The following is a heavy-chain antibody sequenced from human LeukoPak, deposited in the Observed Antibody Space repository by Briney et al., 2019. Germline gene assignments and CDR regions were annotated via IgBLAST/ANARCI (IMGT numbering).Heavy chain of an antibody. CDR1: GFTFSWHR. CDR3: SRDPRNLDY. V-gene: IGHV3-74*01. D-gene: IGHD1-14*01. J-gene: IGHJ4*02. CDR2: IETDGTRA. Sequence: GGSLRLSCAASGFTFSWHRMHWVRQVPGKGLVWISWIETDGTRAGYVDSVKGRFTVSRDNAKSTLYLQMNSLRAEDTAVYYCSRDPRNLDYWGQGTLVTVSS.